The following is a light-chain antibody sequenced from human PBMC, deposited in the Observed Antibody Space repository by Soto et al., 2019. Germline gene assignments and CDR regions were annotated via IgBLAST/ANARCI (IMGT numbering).Light chain of an antibody. CDR3: QQHDSSPLT. CDR2: GAS. Sequence: EIVLTQSPGTLSLSPGERATLSCRASQSVSSSYLAWYQQKPGQAPRLLIYGASSRATGIPDRFSGSGSGTDFTLTISRLEPEDLAVYYCQQHDSSPLTFGGGTKVEIK. CDR1: QSVSSSY. V-gene: IGKV3-20*01. J-gene: IGKJ4*01.